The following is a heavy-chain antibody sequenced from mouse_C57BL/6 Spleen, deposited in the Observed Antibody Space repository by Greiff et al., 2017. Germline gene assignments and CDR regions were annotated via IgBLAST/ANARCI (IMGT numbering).Heavy chain of an antibody. CDR1: GFTFSSYG. CDR2: ISSGGSYT. V-gene: IGHV5-6*01. Sequence: EVQLVESGGDLVKPGGSLKLSCAASGFTFSSYGMSWVRQTPDKRLEWVATISSGGSYTYYPDSVKGRFTISRDNAKNTLYLQMSSLESEDTAMYDSASKTAQATYAMDYWGQGTSVTVSS. CDR3: ASKTAQATYAMDY. D-gene: IGHD3-2*02. J-gene: IGHJ4*01.